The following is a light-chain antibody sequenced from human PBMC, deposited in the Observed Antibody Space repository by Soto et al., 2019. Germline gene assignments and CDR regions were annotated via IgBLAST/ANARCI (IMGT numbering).Light chain of an antibody. Sequence: NQPRAVTESRGQSITFYCTRNSSDVGGYNYVSWYQQHPGKAPKLMIYDVSNRPSGVSNRFSGSKSGNTASLTISGLQAEDEADYYCNSYTSSSTPYVFGTGTKAPS. V-gene: IGLV2-14*01. J-gene: IGLJ1*01. CDR1: SSDVGGYNY. CDR3: NSYTSSSTPYV. CDR2: DVS.